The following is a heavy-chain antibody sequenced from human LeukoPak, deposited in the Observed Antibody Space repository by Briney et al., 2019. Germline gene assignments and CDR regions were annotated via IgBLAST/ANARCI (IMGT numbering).Heavy chain of an antibody. J-gene: IGHJ6*02. Sequence: GGSLRLSCAASGFTFSSYWMSWIRQAPGKGLEWVSYISSSGSTIYYADSVKGRFTISRDNAKNSLYLQMNSLRAEDTAVYYCARDWVLYGMDVWGQGTTVTVSS. D-gene: IGHD3-16*01. CDR1: GFTFSSYW. V-gene: IGHV3-11*01. CDR3: ARDWVLYGMDV. CDR2: ISSSGSTI.